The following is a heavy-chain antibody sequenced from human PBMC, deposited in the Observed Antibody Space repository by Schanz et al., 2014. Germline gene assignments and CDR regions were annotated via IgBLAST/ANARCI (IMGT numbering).Heavy chain of an antibody. CDR2: LSTNGDST. CDR3: ARKSLVSAQYDS. V-gene: IGHV3-64*01. CDR1: GFTLSNYA. Sequence: EVQLVESGGGLVQPGGSLRLSCAAPGFTLSNYAMHWVRQTPDKGLEWVSGLSTNGDSTFYSSSVKGRFTISRDISKNTLYLQMGSLRAEDVAVYYCARKSLVSAQYDSWGQGTLVTVSP. D-gene: IGHD2-21*01. J-gene: IGHJ4*02.